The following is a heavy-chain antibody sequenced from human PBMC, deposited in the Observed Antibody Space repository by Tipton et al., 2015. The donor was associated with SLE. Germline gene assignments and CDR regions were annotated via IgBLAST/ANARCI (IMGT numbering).Heavy chain of an antibody. CDR2: IRHDGSNK. D-gene: IGHD2-15*01. J-gene: IGHJ4*02. CDR3: AHGQVSCQGGTC. V-gene: IGHV3-30*02. CDR1: GFTFSSYW. Sequence: SLRLSCAASGFTFSSYWMSWVRQAPGKGLEWVAFIRHDGSNKSYADSVKGRFTISRDNSKNTLYLQMNSLRPEDTAVYYCAHGQVSCQGGTCWGQGTLVTVSS.